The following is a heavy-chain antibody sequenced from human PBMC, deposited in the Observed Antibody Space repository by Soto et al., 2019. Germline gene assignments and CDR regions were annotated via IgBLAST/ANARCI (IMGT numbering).Heavy chain of an antibody. CDR1: GGSISSGGYY. J-gene: IGHJ6*03. V-gene: IGHV4-31*03. CDR2: IYYSGST. D-gene: IGHD2-15*01. CDR3: ARVVAATHYYYYYIDV. Sequence: SETLSLTCTVSGGSISSGGYYWSWIRQHQEKGLEWIGYIYYSGSTYYNPSLKSRVTISVDTSKNQFSLKLSSVTAADTAVYYCARVVAATHYYYYYIDVWGKGTTVTVSS.